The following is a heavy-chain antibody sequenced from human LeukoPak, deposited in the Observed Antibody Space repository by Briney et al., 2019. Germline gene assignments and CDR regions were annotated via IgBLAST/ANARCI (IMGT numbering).Heavy chain of an antibody. V-gene: IGHV4-4*02. D-gene: IGHD6-19*01. CDR2: MHDSGIT. J-gene: IGHJ4*02. CDR3: ARGLYGSDSF. CDR1: SASVSISNW. Sequence: SGTLSLTYAVSSASVSISNWWMWVRHPPKKGLEWIGEMHDSGITNYNPSLKSRVTMSVDTSKTQISLRLTSVTAADTAVYYCARGLYGSDSFWGQGNLVTVSS.